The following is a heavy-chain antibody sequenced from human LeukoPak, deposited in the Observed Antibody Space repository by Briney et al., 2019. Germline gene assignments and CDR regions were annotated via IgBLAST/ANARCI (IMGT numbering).Heavy chain of an antibody. D-gene: IGHD3-10*01. V-gene: IGHV3-74*01. J-gene: IGHJ4*02. CDR2: INSDGSST. CDR3: ARDRGVRGVYDY. Sequence: GASVKVSCKASGGTFSSYWMHWVRQAPGKGLVWVSRINSDGSSTSYADSVKGRFTISRDNAKNTLYLQMNSLRAEDTAVYYCARDRGVRGVYDYWGQGTLVTVSS. CDR1: GGTFSSYW.